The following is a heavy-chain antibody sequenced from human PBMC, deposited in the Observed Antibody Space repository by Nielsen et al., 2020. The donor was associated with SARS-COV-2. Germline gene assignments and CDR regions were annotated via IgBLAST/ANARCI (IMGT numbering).Heavy chain of an antibody. CDR3: ARGYYDILYAFDI. CDR2: IWYDGSNK. Sequence: GESLKISCAASGFTFSSYGMHWVRQAPGKGLEWVAVIWYDGSNKYYADSVKGRFTISRDNSKNALYLQMNSLRAEDTAVYYCARGYYDILYAFDIWGQGAMVTVSS. D-gene: IGHD3-9*01. CDR1: GFTFSSYG. V-gene: IGHV3-33*01. J-gene: IGHJ3*02.